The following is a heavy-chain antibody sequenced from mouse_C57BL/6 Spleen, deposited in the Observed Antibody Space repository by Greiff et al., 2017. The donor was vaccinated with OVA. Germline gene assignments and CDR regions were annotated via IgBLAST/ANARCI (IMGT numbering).Heavy chain of an antibody. J-gene: IGHJ2*01. CDR1: GFTFTNYW. Sequence: ESGAELVRPGTSVKMSCKASGFTFTNYWIGWAKQRPGHGLEWIGDIYPGGGYTNYNEKFKGKATLTADKSSSTAYMQFSSLTSEDSAIYYCARIDGYYAFDYWGQGTTLTVSS. V-gene: IGHV1-63*01. CDR3: ARIDGYYAFDY. CDR2: IYPGGGYT. D-gene: IGHD2-3*01.